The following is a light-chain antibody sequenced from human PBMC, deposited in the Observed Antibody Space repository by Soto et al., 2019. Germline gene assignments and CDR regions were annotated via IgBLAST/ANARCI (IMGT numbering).Light chain of an antibody. CDR2: DAS. CDR3: QQCVTAPLT. CDR1: QSLSKNY. J-gene: IGKJ1*01. V-gene: IGKV3-20*01. Sequence: EVVWTEYPGTLSLSPGERATLSCRASQSLSKNYVAWYQHKPGQAPRLLIGDASNRATGIPDRFSGRGSGTDFTLTISSLEPEDSAVYYCQQCVTAPLTFGPGTKVEI.